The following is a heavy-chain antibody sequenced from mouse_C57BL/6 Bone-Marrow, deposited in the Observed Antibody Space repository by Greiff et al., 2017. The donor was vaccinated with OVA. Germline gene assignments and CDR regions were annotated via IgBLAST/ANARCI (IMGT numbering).Heavy chain of an antibody. CDR2: IYPSDSAP. V-gene: IGHV1-61*01. J-gene: IGHJ2*01. CDR1: GYTFTSYW. CDR3: ARGGSVCDY. Sequence: QVQLQQPGAELVRPGSSVKLSCKASGYTFTSYWMDWVKQRPGQGLEWIGNIYPSDSAPHYNQKFKDKATLTVDKSSSTAYMQLSSLTSEDSAVYCGARGGSVCDYWGQGTTRTVSS.